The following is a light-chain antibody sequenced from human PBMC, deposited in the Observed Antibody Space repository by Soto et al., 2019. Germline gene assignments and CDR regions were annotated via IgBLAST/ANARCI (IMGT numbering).Light chain of an antibody. CDR1: SGDVGAYND. V-gene: IGLV2-8*01. Sequence: QSVLTQPPSSSGSPGQSHTISCTGTSGDVGAYNDVSWYQHHPGKAPKLMVYEVNKRPSEVPDRFSGSKSGNTASLTVSGLQAEDEADSYCPSHAGTINFTYIFGPGTQVTV. CDR2: EVN. CDR3: PSHAGTINFTYI. J-gene: IGLJ1*01.